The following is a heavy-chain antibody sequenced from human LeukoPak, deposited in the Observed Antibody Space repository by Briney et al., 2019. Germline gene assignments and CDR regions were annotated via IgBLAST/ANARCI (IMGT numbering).Heavy chain of an antibody. J-gene: IGHJ4*02. CDR1: GFTFSSYE. D-gene: IGHD5-18*01. V-gene: IGHV3-48*03. CDR2: ISSSGSTI. CDR3: ARSLQLWSN. Sequence: GGSLGLSCAASGFTFSSYEMNWVRQAPGKGLEWVSYISSSGSTIYYADSVKGRFTISRDNAKNSLYLQMNSLRAEDTAVYYCARSLQLWSNWGQGTLVTVSS.